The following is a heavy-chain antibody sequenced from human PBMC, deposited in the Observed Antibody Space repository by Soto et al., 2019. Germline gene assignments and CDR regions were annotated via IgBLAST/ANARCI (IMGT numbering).Heavy chain of an antibody. CDR3: ARHVAARPHYYYYYGMDV. D-gene: IGHD6-6*01. V-gene: IGHV4-39*01. CDR1: GGSISSSSYY. Sequence: SETLSLTCTVSGGSISSSSYYWGWIRQPPGKGLEWIGSIYYSGSTYYNPSLKSRVTISVDTSKNQFSLKLSSVTAADTAVYYCARHVAARPHYYYYYGMDVWGQGTTVTVSS. J-gene: IGHJ6*02. CDR2: IYYSGST.